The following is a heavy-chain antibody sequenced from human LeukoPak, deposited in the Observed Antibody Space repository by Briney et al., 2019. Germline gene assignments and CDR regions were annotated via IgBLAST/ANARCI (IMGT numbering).Heavy chain of an antibody. D-gene: IGHD3-10*01. J-gene: IGHJ4*02. V-gene: IGHV4-59*08. CDR1: GASISSNY. CDR3: ARSGSGSYDEYYFDY. Sequence: PSETLSLTCTVSGASISSNYWSWIRQPPGKGLEWIGYIYYSGSTNYNPSLKSRVTISVDTSKNQFSLKLSSVTAADTAVYYCARSGSGSYDEYYFDYWGQGTLVTVSS. CDR2: IYYSGST.